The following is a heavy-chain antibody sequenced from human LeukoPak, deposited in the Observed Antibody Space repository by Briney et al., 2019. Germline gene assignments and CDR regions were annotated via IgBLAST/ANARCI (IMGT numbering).Heavy chain of an antibody. CDR3: AKIGSQWELLD. CDR1: GFTFSSYG. J-gene: IGHJ4*02. V-gene: IGHV3-30*02. D-gene: IGHD1-26*01. Sequence: GGSLRLSCAASGFTFSSYGIHWVRQAPGKGLEWVTFIRYDGSNKYYADSVKGRFTISRDNSKNTLYLQMNSLTPEDTAVFYCAKIGSQWELLDWGQGTPVTVSS. CDR2: IRYDGSNK.